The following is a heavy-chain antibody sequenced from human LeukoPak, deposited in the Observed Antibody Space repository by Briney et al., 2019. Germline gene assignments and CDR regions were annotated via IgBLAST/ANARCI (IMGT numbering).Heavy chain of an antibody. CDR1: GGSISNTSYY. V-gene: IGHV4-39*01. CDR3: ARRRIAGEFDY. CDR2: IYYSGRT. J-gene: IGHJ4*02. Sequence: SETLSLTCTVSGGSISNTSYYWGWIRQPPGKGLEWIGTIYYSGRTYYNPSLKSRVTMSVDTSKNQFSLKLTSVTAADTAVYYCARRRIAGEFDYWGQGTLVTVSS. D-gene: IGHD6-13*01.